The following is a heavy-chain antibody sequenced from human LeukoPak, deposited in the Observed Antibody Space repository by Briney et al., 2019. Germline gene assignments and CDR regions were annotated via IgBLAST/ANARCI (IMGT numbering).Heavy chain of an antibody. Sequence: ASVKVSCKGFGYTFTSYGIAWVRQAPEQGLEWMGWISVYNGNTNYAQKVQDRITMTTGTSTSTVYMELRGLTSDDTAVYYCTRGEGYYDLWGQGTLVTVSS. J-gene: IGHJ5*02. D-gene: IGHD3-10*01. CDR2: ISVYNGNT. V-gene: IGHV1-18*01. CDR3: TRGEGYYDL. CDR1: GYTFTSYG.